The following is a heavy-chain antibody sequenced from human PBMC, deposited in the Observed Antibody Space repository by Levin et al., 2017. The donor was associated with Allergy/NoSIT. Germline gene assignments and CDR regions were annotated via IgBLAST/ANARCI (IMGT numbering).Heavy chain of an antibody. Sequence: PSQTLSLTCTVSGGSISSYYWSWIRQPPGKGLEWIGYIYYSGSTNYNPSLKSRVTISVDTSKNQFSLKLSSVTAADTAVYYCARPLFAPGGWFGVVDVWGKGTTVTVSS. V-gene: IGHV4-59*08. CDR3: ARPLFAPGGWFGVVDV. J-gene: IGHJ6*04. CDR2: IYYSGST. D-gene: IGHD3-10*01. CDR1: GGSISSYY.